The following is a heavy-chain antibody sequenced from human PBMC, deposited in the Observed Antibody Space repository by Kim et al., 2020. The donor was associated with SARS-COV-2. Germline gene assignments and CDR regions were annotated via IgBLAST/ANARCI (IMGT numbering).Heavy chain of an antibody. CDR3: TTWKQWPDWDDAFDI. Sequence: GGSLRLSCTASGFTFGDYAMSWVRQAPGKGLEWVGFIRSKAYGGTTEYAASVKGRFTISRDDSKSIAYLQMNSLKTEDTAVYYCTTWKQWPDWDDAFDIWGQGTMVTVSS. D-gene: IGHD6-19*01. CDR1: GFTFGDYA. CDR2: IRSKAYGGTT. J-gene: IGHJ3*02. V-gene: IGHV3-49*04.